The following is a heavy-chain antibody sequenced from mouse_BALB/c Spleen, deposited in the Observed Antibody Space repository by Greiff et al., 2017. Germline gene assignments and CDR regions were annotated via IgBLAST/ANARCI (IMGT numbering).Heavy chain of an antibody. V-gene: IGHV5-6*01. CDR1: GFTFSSYC. J-gene: IGHJ1*01. D-gene: IGHD1-1*01. CDR3: ARQDGSSCRYGYFDV. Sequence: EVLFVESGGDLVKPGGSLKLSCAASGFTFSSYCMSWVRQTPDKRLEWVATISSGGSYTYSPDSVTGRFTISRDNAKNTLYLQMSSMKSEDTAMYYCARQDGSSCRYGYFDVWGEGTTVTVSS. CDR2: ISSGGSYT.